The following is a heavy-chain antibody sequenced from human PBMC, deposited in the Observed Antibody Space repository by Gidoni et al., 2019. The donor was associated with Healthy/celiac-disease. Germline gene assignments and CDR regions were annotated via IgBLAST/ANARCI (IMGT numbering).Heavy chain of an antibody. D-gene: IGHD6-13*01. J-gene: IGHJ4*02. CDR1: GYTFTSYA. CDR2: INAGNGNT. Sequence: QVQLVQSGAAVKTPGSSVTVSCKASGYTFTSYAMHWLRKAPGQMLEWMGWINAGNGNTKYSQKFQGRVTTTRDTSASTAYMELSSLRSEDTAVYYCARDLSSSWSTDYWGQGTLVTVSS. CDR3: ARDLSSSWSTDY. V-gene: IGHV1-3*01.